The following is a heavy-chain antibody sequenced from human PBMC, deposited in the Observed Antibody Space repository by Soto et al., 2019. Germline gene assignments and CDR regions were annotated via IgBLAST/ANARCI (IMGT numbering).Heavy chain of an antibody. CDR2: ISAYNGST. CDR1: GYTFTSYG. CDR3: ARGIAAAGTGDYYYGMDV. J-gene: IGHJ6*02. V-gene: IGHV1-18*04. D-gene: IGHD6-13*01. Sequence: GASVKVSCKASGYTFTSYGISWVRQAPGQGLEWMGWISAYNGSTNYAQKLQGRVTMTTDTSTSTAYMELRSLRSDDTAVYYCARGIAAAGTGDYYYGMDVWGQGTTVTVSS.